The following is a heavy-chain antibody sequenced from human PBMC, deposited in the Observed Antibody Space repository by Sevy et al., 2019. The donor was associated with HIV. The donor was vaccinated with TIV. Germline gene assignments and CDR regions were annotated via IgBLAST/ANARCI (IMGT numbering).Heavy chain of an antibody. D-gene: IGHD3-3*01. CDR2: ISAYNGNT. CDR3: ARDSAGYDFWSGYYTGPYYFDY. Sequence: ASVKVSCKASGYTFTSYGISWVRQAPGQGLEWMGWISAYNGNTNYAQKLQGRVTMTTDTSTSTAYMELRSLRSDDTAVYYCARDSAGYDFWSGYYTGPYYFDYWGQGTLVTVSS. J-gene: IGHJ4*02. V-gene: IGHV1-18*01. CDR1: GYTFTSYG.